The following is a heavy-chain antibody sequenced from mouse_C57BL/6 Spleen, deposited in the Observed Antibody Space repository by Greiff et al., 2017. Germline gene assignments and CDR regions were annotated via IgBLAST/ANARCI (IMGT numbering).Heavy chain of an antibody. V-gene: IGHV1-53*01. D-gene: IGHD1-1*01. CDR3: ARVGGYYGGFAY. CDR1: GYTFTSYW. Sequence: QVQLKQPGTELVKPGASVKLSCKASGYTFTSYWMHWVKQRPGQGLEWIGNINPSNGGTNYNEKFKSKATLTVDKSSSTAYMQLSSLTSEDSAVYYCARVGGYYGGFAYWGQGTLVTVSA. CDR2: INPSNGGT. J-gene: IGHJ3*01.